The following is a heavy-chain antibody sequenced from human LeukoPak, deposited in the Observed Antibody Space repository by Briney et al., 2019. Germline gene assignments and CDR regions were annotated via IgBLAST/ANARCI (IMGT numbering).Heavy chain of an antibody. CDR3: ARGLGVLRFLEWRPPSAAFDI. D-gene: IGHD3-3*01. J-gene: IGHJ3*02. CDR1: GGSISSYY. V-gene: IGHV4-59*01. Sequence: SETLSLTCTVSGGSISSYYWSWIRQPPGKGLEWIGYIYYSGSTNYIPSLKSRVTISVDTSQNQFSLKLSSVTAADTAVYYCARGLGVLRFLEWRPPSAAFDIWGQGTMVTVSS. CDR2: IYYSGST.